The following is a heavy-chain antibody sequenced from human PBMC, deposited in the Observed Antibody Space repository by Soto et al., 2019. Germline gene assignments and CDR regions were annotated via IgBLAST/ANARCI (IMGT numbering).Heavy chain of an antibody. CDR1: GGSISSICCY. D-gene: IGHD3-3*01. CDR2: IYYSGIT. Sequence: SETLSLTCTVSGGSISSICCYWIWNRQPPGKGLEGIGSIYYSGITNYNPSLKSRVTISVDTSKSQFSLKLTSVTAADTAVFYCARHGKSDFWSGRQVTNFDYWGQGTLVTVSS. V-gene: IGHV4-39*01. CDR3: ARHGKSDFWSGRQVTNFDY. J-gene: IGHJ4*02.